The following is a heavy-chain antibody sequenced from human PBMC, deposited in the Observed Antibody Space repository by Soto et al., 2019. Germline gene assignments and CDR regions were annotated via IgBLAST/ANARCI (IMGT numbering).Heavy chain of an antibody. V-gene: IGHV3-23*01. D-gene: IGHD6-19*01. CDR2: ISGSGGST. Sequence: EVQLLESGGGLVQPGGSLRLSCAASGFTFTSYVMSWVRQAPGKGLEWVSTISGSGGSTYYVDSVKGRFTISRDNSKNTLYLQMTSLRAEDTAVYYCAKDRGYSSGWGAFDMWGQGTMVTVSS. CDR3: AKDRGYSSGWGAFDM. CDR1: GFTFTSYV. J-gene: IGHJ3*02.